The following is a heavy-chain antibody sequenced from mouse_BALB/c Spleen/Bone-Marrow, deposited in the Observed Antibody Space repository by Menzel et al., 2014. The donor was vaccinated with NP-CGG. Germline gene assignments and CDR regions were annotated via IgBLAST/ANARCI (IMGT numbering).Heavy chain of an antibody. CDR1: GYTFTNYW. V-gene: IGHV1-7*01. CDR2: INPSTGYT. Sequence: QVQLQQSGAELAKPGASVKMSCKASGYTFTNYWMHWVKQRPGQGLEWIGCINPSTGYTEYNQKFKDKATLTADKSSSTAYMQLSSLTSEDSAVYYCARIYYYGRDYWGQGTTLTDSS. D-gene: IGHD1-1*01. J-gene: IGHJ2*01. CDR3: ARIYYYGRDY.